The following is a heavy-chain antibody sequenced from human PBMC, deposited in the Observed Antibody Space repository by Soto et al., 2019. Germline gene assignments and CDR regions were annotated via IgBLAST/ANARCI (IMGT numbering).Heavy chain of an antibody. CDR2: IYWDDDK. CDR3: AHSRCGGDCLQSYPAHYYYGMDV. J-gene: IGHJ6*02. D-gene: IGHD2-21*02. V-gene: IGHV2-5*02. CDR1: GFSLSTSGVS. Sequence: QITLKESGPTLVKPTQTLTLTCTFSGFSLSTSGVSVGWIRQPPGKALEWLALIYWDDDKRYSPSLKSRLTTTKNHSKTTVVLRMTNLDPVDTATYYCAHSRCGGDCLQSYPAHYYYGMDVWGQGTTVTVSS.